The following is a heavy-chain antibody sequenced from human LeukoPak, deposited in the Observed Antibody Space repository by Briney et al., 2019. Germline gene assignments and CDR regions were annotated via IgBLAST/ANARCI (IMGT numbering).Heavy chain of an antibody. CDR1: GGSISSGSYY. D-gene: IGHD2-2*01. Sequence: SETLSLTCTVSGGSISSGSYYWSWIRQPAGKGLEWIGHIYTSGSASYNPSLKSRVTMSVDTSKNQFSLKLSSVTAADTAVYYCARDWGGSCSSTTCYVLDYWGQGTLVTVSS. J-gene: IGHJ4*02. CDR3: ARDWGGSCSSTTCYVLDY. V-gene: IGHV4-61*09. CDR2: IYTSGSA.